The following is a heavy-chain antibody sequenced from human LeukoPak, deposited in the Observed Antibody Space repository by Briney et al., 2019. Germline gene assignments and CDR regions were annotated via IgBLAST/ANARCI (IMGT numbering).Heavy chain of an antibody. CDR1: GGSIIGYY. J-gene: IGHJ2*01. D-gene: IGHD1-1*01. CDR3: ARRGYPGAYWYFDL. Sequence: SETLSLTCTVSGGSIIGYYWSWIRQPPGKGLEWIGYIYYSGSTNYNPSLKSRVTISVDTSKNQFSLKLSSVTAADTAVYYCARRGYPGAYWYFDLWGRGTLVTVSS. CDR2: IYYSGST. V-gene: IGHV4-59*08.